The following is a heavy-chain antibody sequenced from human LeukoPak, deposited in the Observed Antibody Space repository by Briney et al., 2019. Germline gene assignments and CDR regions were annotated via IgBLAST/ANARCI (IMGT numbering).Heavy chain of an antibody. CDR2: IYTSVGT. CDR1: GGSISSYY. D-gene: IGHD2-2*01. V-gene: IGHV4-4*07. CDR3: ARDHKGRYCSSTSCKYFDY. J-gene: IGHJ4*02. Sequence: SETLSLTCTVSGGSISSYYWSWIRQPAGQGLEWIGRIYTSVGTNYNPSLKSRVTMSVDTSTNQFSLKLSSVTAADTAVYYCARDHKGRYCSSTSCKYFDYWGQGTLVTVSS.